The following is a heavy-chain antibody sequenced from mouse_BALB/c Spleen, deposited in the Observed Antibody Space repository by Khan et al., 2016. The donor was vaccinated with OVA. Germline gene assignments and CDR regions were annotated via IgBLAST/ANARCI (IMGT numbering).Heavy chain of an antibody. CDR1: GYTFTNYW. V-gene: IGHV1S132*01. CDR3: ARGYFGNYEFAY. Sequence: QVQLKESGAELVKPGASVKLSCKTSGYTFTNYWIQWVKQRPGQGLGWIGVIFPGTGTTYYNENFKAKATLTIDSSSSTAYMQISSLTSEDSACYFCARGYFGNYEFAYWGQGTLVTVSA. J-gene: IGHJ3*01. CDR2: IFPGTGTT. D-gene: IGHD2-1*01.